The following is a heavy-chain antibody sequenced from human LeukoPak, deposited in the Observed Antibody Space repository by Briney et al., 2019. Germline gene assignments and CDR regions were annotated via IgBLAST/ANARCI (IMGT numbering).Heavy chain of an antibody. V-gene: IGHV3-23*01. Sequence: PGGSLRLSCAASGFTFSSYAMSWVRQAPGKGLEWVSTIGGGGSSTYYADSVKGRFTISRDNSKNTLYLQMNSLRAEDTAIYYCAKAILPATILSFNDYWGQGTLVTVSS. J-gene: IGHJ4*02. D-gene: IGHD2-2*02. CDR1: GFTFSSYA. CDR3: AKAILPATILSFNDY. CDR2: IGGGGSST.